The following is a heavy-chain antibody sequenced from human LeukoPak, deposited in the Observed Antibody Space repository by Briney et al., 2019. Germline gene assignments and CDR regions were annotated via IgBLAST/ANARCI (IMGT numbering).Heavy chain of an antibody. J-gene: IGHJ4*02. CDR2: ISGSGGST. V-gene: IGHV3-23*01. CDR1: GFTFSSYA. Sequence: PGGSLRLSCAASGFTFSSYAMSWVRQAPGKGLEWVSAISGSGGSTYYADSVKGRFTISRDNSKNTLYLQMNSLRAEDTAVYYCAKDAQYYYDSSGYYLAADYWGQGTLVTVSS. D-gene: IGHD3-22*01. CDR3: AKDAQYYYDSSGYYLAADY.